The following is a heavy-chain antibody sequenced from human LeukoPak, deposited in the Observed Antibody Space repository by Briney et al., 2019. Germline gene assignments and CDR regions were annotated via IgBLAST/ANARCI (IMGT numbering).Heavy chain of an antibody. Sequence: GRSLRLSCAASGFPFSSYGMHWVRQAPGKGLEWVAVLSYDGSNEHYADSVKGRFTISRDNSKNTLYLQMNSLRVEDTAVYYCAGSWFYRDYFEYWGQGTLVTVSS. CDR3: AGSWFYRDYFEY. CDR2: LSYDGSNE. J-gene: IGHJ4*02. CDR1: GFPFSSYG. D-gene: IGHD3-10*01. V-gene: IGHV3-30*03.